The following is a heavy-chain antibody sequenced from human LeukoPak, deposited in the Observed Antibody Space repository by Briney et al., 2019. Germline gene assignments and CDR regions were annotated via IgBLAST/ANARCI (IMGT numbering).Heavy chain of an antibody. J-gene: IGHJ4*02. CDR2: ITGSGTNT. Sequence: GGSLRLSCVASGFTFSNYAMSWVRQARGKGLEWVSAITGSGTNTYYADSVKGRFTISRDNSKNTVFLQINSLRHEDTAIYYCVSWGDYDVLTGYYVPDYWGQGTLVTVSS. CDR3: VSWGDYDVLTGYYVPDY. V-gene: IGHV3-23*01. D-gene: IGHD3-9*01. CDR1: GFTFSNYA.